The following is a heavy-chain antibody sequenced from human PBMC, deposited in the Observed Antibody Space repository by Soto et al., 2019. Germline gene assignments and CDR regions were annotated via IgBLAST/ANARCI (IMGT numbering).Heavy chain of an antibody. V-gene: IGHV4-34*01. CDR1: GGSFSGYY. CDR2: INHSGST. D-gene: IGHD5-18*01. Sequence: SETLSLTCAVYGGSFSGYYWSWIRQPPGKGLEWIGEINHSGSTNYNPSLKSRVTISVDTSKNHFSLKLSSVTAADTAVYYCARSGYSYGPNPLLYWGQGTLVTVSS. J-gene: IGHJ4*02. CDR3: ARSGYSYGPNPLLY.